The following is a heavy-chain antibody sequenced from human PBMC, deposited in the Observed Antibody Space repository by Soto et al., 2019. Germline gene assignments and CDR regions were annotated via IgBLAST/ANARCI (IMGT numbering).Heavy chain of an antibody. D-gene: IGHD6-6*01. CDR1: GFTFSGFA. Sequence: PGGSLRLSCAASGFTFSGFAMHWVRQAPGKGLEWVAVISYDGNNKYYAHSVRGRFTVSRDNSKNTLYLQMNSLRTEDTAVYYCARDTLSEYSTSWGRGTLVTVSS. CDR2: ISYDGNNK. CDR3: ARDTLSEYSTS. J-gene: IGHJ5*02. V-gene: IGHV3-30-3*01.